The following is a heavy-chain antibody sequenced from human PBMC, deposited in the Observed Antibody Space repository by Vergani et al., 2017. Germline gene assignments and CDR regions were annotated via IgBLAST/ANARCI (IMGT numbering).Heavy chain of an antibody. J-gene: IGHJ6*02. V-gene: IGHV3-74*01. D-gene: IGHD5-12*01. CDR3: ARDYRLHEIVATGGGGLYYYYYGMDV. Sequence: EVQLVESGGGLVQPGGSLRLSCAASGFTFSSYWMHWVRHAPGKGLVWVSRINSDGSSTSYADSVKGRFTISRDNAKNTLYLQMNSLRAEDTAVYYCARDYRLHEIVATGGGGLYYYYYGMDVWGQGTTVTVSS. CDR1: GFTFSSYW. CDR2: INSDGSST.